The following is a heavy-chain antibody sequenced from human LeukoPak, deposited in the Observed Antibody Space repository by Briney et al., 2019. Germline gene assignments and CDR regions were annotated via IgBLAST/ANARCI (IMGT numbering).Heavy chain of an antibody. CDR2: INQNGNMK. V-gene: IGHV3-7*01. D-gene: IGHD2-21*01. Sequence: PGGSLRLSCAASGFTFSNYWMTWVRQAPGKGLEWVANINQNGNMKYYVDSVKGRFTISRDNAKDSLYLLMNSLRAEDTAVYYCARDCGGDDDFWGQGALVTVSS. CDR3: ARDCGGDDDF. CDR1: GFTFSNYW. J-gene: IGHJ4*02.